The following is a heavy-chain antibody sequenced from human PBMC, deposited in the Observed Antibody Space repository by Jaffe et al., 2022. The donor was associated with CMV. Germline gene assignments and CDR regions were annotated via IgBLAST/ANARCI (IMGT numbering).Heavy chain of an antibody. Sequence: EVQLLESGGGLVQPGGSLRLSCAASGFTFSSYAMSWVRQAPGKGLEWVSAISGSGGSTYYADSVKGRFTISRDNSKNTLYLQMNSLRAEDTAVYYCAKDGGSSWYRGKGYYFDYWGQGTLVTVSS. V-gene: IGHV3-23*01. CDR2: ISGSGGST. CDR1: GFTFSSYA. D-gene: IGHD6-13*01. CDR3: AKDGGSSWYRGKGYYFDY. J-gene: IGHJ4*02.